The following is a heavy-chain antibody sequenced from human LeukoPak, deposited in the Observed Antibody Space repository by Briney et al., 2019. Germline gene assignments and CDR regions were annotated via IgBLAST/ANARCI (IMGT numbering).Heavy chain of an antibody. V-gene: IGHV3-23*01. CDR3: ARLSNPTTAFIAAAAAFDY. CDR2: ISDTGNT. J-gene: IGHJ4*02. D-gene: IGHD6-13*01. CDR1: GFTLSSYA. Sequence: GGSLRLSCAASGFTLSSYAMSWVRQAPGKGLEWVSAISDTGNTYHADSVKGRFTISRDSSKNTLFLQMNSLRAEDTAVYYCARLSNPTTAFIAAAAAFDYWGQGTLVTVSS.